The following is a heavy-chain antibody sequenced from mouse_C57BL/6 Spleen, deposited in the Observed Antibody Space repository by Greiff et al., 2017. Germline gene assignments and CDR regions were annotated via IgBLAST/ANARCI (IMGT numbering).Heavy chain of an antibody. D-gene: IGHD2-4*01. J-gene: IGHJ3*01. Sequence: VQLKESVAELVRPGASVKLSCTASGFNIKNTYMHWVKQRPEQGLEWIGRIDPANGNTKYAPKFQGKATITADTSSNTAYLQLSSLTSEDTAIYYCAFSHYDYDGGFAYWGQGTLVTVSA. CDR3: AFSHYDYDGGFAY. V-gene: IGHV14-3*01. CDR1: GFNIKNTY. CDR2: IDPANGNT.